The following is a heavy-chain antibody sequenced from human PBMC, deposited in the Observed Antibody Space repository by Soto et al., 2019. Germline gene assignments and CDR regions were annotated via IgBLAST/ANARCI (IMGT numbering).Heavy chain of an antibody. CDR3: AKVGIAARPWWYFDY. CDR2: ISYDGSNK. D-gene: IGHD6-6*01. V-gene: IGHV3-30*18. CDR1: GFTFSSYG. J-gene: IGHJ4*02. Sequence: GGSLRLSCAASGFTFSSYGMHWVRQAPGKGLEWVAVISYDGSNKYYADSVKGRFTISRDNSKNTLYLQMNSLRAEDTAVYYCAKVGIAARPWWYFDYWGQGTLVTVSS.